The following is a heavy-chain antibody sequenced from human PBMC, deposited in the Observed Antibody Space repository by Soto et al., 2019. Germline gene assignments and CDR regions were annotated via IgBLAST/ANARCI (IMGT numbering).Heavy chain of an antibody. D-gene: IGHD3-3*01. Sequence: PEGSLRLSCAASGFTFSSYAMSWVRQAPGKGLEWDSAISGSGGSTYYADSVKGRFTISRDNSKNTLYLQMNSLRAEDTAVYYCAKDLPHTIFGVVIIRHYGMDVWGQGTTVTVSS. J-gene: IGHJ6*02. CDR1: GFTFSSYA. CDR2: ISGSGGST. V-gene: IGHV3-23*01. CDR3: AKDLPHTIFGVVIIRHYGMDV.